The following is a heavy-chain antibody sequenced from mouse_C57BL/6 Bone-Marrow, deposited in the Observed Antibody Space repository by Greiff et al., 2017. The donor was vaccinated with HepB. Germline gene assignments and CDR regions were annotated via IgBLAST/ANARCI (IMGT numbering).Heavy chain of an antibody. D-gene: IGHD1-1*01. CDR2: IDPSDSYT. Sequence: QVQLQQSGAELAKPGASVKLSCKASGYTFTSYWMHWVKQRPGQGLEWIGVIDPSDSYTNYNQKFKGKATLTVDTSSSTAYMQLSSLTSEDSAVYYCASSYYYGLDYWGQGTTLTVSS. V-gene: IGHV1-59*01. CDR3: ASSYYYGLDY. J-gene: IGHJ2*01. CDR1: GYTFTSYW.